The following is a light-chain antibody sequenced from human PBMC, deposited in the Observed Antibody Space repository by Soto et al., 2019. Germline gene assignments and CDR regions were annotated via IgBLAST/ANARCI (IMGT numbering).Light chain of an antibody. CDR1: SSDVGGYNY. Sequence: QSALTQPASVSGSPGQSITISCTGTSSDVGGYNYVSWDQQHPGKAPKVMIYDVSNRPSGVSNRFSGSKSGNTASLTISGPQAEDEADYYCSSYTSSSTLGVFGTGTKVTVL. V-gene: IGLV2-14*01. CDR2: DVS. CDR3: SSYTSSSTLGV. J-gene: IGLJ1*01.